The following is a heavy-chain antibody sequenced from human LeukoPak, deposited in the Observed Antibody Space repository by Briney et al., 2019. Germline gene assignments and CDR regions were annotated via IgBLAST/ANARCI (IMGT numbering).Heavy chain of an antibody. CDR1: GFTFSSYA. Sequence: GGSLRLSCAASGFTFSSYAMHWVRQAPGKGLEWVAVISYDGSNKYYADSVKGRFTISRDNSKNTLYPQMNSLRAEDTAVYYCASLNAAADPYYFDYWGQGTLVTVSS. D-gene: IGHD6-13*01. CDR3: ASLNAAADPYYFDY. J-gene: IGHJ4*02. V-gene: IGHV3-30*04. CDR2: ISYDGSNK.